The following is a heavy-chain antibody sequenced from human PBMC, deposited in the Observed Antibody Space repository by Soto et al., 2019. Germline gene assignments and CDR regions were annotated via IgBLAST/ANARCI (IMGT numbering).Heavy chain of an antibody. CDR1: GVAFSSCA. Sequence: GASVEPSCEAPGVAFSSCASCWVRQAPGQGLEWMGGIIPIFGTANYAQKFQGRVTITADESTSTAYMELSSLRSEDTAVYYCARDLILGTGYYYYGMDVWGQGTTVTVSS. D-gene: IGHD3-16*01. CDR2: IIPIFGTA. CDR3: ARDLILGTGYYYYGMDV. J-gene: IGHJ6*02. V-gene: IGHV1-69*01.